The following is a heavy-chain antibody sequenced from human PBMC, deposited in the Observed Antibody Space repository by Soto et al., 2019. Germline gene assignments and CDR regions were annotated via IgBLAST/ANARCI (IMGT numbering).Heavy chain of an antibody. Sequence: GGSLRLSCVASGFTSSSYAMSWVRQAPGKGLEWVSAISGSGGSTYYADSVKGRFTISRDNSKNTLYLQMNSLGAEDAAVYYCSKGIAVAGTLTHDYWGQGTLVTVSS. CDR3: SKGIAVAGTLTHDY. CDR1: GFTSSSYA. CDR2: ISGSGGST. V-gene: IGHV3-23*01. J-gene: IGHJ4*02. D-gene: IGHD6-19*01.